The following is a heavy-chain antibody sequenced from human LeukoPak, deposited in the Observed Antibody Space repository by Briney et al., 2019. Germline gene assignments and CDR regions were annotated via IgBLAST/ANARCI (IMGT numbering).Heavy chain of an antibody. CDR2: ISAYNGNT. V-gene: IGHV1-18*01. CDR1: GYTFTSYG. Sequence: ASVKVFCKASGYTFTSYGISWVRQAPGQGLEWMGWISAYNGNTNYAQKLQGRVTVTTDTSTSTAYMELRSLRSDDTAVYYCARDDYVWGSYRYTGDYWGQGTLVTVSS. CDR3: ARDDYVWGSYRYTGDY. D-gene: IGHD3-16*02. J-gene: IGHJ4*02.